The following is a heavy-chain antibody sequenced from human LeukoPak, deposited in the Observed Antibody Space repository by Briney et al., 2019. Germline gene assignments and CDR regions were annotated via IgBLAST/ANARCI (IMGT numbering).Heavy chain of an antibody. V-gene: IGHV1-24*01. CDR3: ATEGNYDSSGYYYGNFQH. J-gene: IGHJ1*01. CDR1: GYTLTELS. CDR2: FDPEDGET. D-gene: IGHD3-22*01. Sequence: ASVKVSCKVSGYTLTELSMHWVRQAPGKGLEWMGGFDPEDGETIYAQKFQGRVTMTEDTSTDTAYMELSSLRSEDTAVYYYATEGNYDSSGYYYGNFQHWGQGTLVTVSS.